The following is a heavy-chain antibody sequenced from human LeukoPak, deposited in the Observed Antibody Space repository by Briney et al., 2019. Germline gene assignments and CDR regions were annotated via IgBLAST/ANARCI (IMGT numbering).Heavy chain of an antibody. CDR3: AKDQGNDYGDQLHY. CDR2: ISGSGDKT. Sequence: PGGSLRLSCAASGFSFNSFAMSWVRQAPGEGLEWVSAISGSGDKTYYADSVKGRFTISRDNSKNTLFLQVNSLRAEDTALYYCAKDQGNDYGDQLHYWGQGTLVTVSS. V-gene: IGHV3-23*01. CDR1: GFSFNSFA. D-gene: IGHD4-17*01. J-gene: IGHJ4*02.